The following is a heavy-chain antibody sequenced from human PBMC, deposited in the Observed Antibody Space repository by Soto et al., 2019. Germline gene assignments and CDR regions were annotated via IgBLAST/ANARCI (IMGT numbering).Heavy chain of an antibody. CDR3: ASGDYDFWSGRGL. CDR1: GFTFSSYS. V-gene: IGHV3-48*01. Sequence: EVQLVESGGGLVQPGGSLRLSCAASGFTFSSYSMNWVRQAPGKGLEWVSYISSSSSTIYYADSVKGRFTISRDNAKNSLYLQMNSLRAEDTAVYYCASGDYDFWSGRGLWGQGTMVTVSS. J-gene: IGHJ3*01. CDR2: ISSSSSTI. D-gene: IGHD3-3*01.